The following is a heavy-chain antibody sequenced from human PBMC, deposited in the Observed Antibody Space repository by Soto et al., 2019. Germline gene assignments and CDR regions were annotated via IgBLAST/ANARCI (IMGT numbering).Heavy chain of an antibody. D-gene: IGHD4-17*01. Sequence: GGSLRLSCAASGFTFSSYGMHWVRQAPGKGLEWVAVISYDGSNKYYADSVKGRFTISRDNSKNTLYLQMNSLRAEDTVVYYCAKDLGDYYYYGMDVWGQGTTVTVSS. CDR2: ISYDGSNK. CDR3: AKDLGDYYYYGMDV. J-gene: IGHJ6*02. V-gene: IGHV3-30*18. CDR1: GFTFSSYG.